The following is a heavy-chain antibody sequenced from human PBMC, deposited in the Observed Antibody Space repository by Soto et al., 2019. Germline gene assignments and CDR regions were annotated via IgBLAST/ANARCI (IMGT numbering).Heavy chain of an antibody. J-gene: IGHJ2*01. Sequence: QLQLQESGPGLVKPSETLSLTCTVSGGSISSSSYYWGWIRQPPGKGLEWIGSIYYSGSTYYNPSLKSRVTISVDTSKNQFSLKLSSVTAADTAVYYCARVPPTVTDWYFDLWGRGTLVTVSS. CDR2: IYYSGST. D-gene: IGHD4-17*01. V-gene: IGHV4-39*01. CDR3: ARVPPTVTDWYFDL. CDR1: GGSISSSSYY.